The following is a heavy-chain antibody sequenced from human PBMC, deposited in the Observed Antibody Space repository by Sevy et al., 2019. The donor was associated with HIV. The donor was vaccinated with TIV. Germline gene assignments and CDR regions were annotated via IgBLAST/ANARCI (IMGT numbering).Heavy chain of an antibody. V-gene: IGHV3-7*01. CDR1: EFTFSNYW. D-gene: IGHD5-18*01. J-gene: IGHJ6*02. CDR3: AGGYSYGSTSSYYYYGMVV. CDR2: IKQDGSEK. Sequence: GGSLRLSCVASEFTFSNYWMSWVRQAPGKGLEWVASIKQDGSEKNYVDSVKGRFTITRDNAKNSLYLQMNSLRDEDTAIYYCAGGYSYGSTSSYYYYGMVVWGQGTTLTVSS.